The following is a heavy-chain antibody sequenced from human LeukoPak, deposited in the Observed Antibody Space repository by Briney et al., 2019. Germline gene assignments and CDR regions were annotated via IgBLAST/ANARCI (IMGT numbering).Heavy chain of an antibody. CDR2: ISVKYNRT. Sequence: GGSLRLSCAASGFTFSTYAVSWVRQAPGKGLEWVSGISVKYNRTYYADPVEGRFTISRDISKNTLYLQMNSLNAEDTAVYYCAKDLYTVPGACDKWGQGTLVTVSS. CDR1: GFTFSTYA. J-gene: IGHJ4*02. V-gene: IGHV3-23*01. CDR3: AKDLYTVPGACDK. D-gene: IGHD6-19*01.